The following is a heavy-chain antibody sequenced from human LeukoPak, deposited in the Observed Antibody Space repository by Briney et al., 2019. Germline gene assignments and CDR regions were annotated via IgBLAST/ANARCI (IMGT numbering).Heavy chain of an antibody. Sequence: PETLSPTCTVPGGSISSYHWGWIRPPPGEGLEWSGCIYNSGNTYYNTSLKSRVTISADTSNNQCSLTLSSVTAADTAVYYCARHTPGTTSDIWGQGTMVTVSS. CDR3: ARHTPGTTSDI. D-gene: IGHD1-1*01. CDR1: GGSISSYH. J-gene: IGHJ3*02. CDR2: IYNSGNT. V-gene: IGHV4-59*08.